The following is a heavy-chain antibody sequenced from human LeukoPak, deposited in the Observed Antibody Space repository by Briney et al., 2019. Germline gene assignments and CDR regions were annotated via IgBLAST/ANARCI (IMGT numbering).Heavy chain of an antibody. Sequence: GGSLRLSCAASGSTSSTYGMNWLRQAPGKGLEWVSVISGSGGTIYYADSVKGRFTISRDNSKNTLYLQMNSLRAEDTAVYYCAKSGITFGGPFDYWGQGTLVTVSS. D-gene: IGHD3-16*01. J-gene: IGHJ4*02. CDR1: GSTSSTYG. V-gene: IGHV3-23*01. CDR2: ISGSGGTI. CDR3: AKSGITFGGPFDY.